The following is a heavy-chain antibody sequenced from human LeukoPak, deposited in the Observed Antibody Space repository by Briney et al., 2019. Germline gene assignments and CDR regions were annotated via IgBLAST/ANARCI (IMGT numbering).Heavy chain of an antibody. Sequence: ASVKVSCKAAGYTFTGYYMHWVRQAPGRGLEWMGWRNPNSGGTNYAQKFQGRVTMTRDTSISTAYMELSRLTSDDTAVYYCARDLIQLWSPNSDFDYWGQGTLVTVSS. CDR3: ARDLIQLWSPNSDFDY. CDR2: RNPNSGGT. D-gene: IGHD5-18*01. J-gene: IGHJ4*02. CDR1: GYTFTGYY. V-gene: IGHV1-2*02.